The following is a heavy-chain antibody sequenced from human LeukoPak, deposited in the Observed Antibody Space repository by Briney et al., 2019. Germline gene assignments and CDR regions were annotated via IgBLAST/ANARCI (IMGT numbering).Heavy chain of an antibody. J-gene: IGHJ4*02. D-gene: IGHD6-13*01. CDR2: INHSGST. CDR3: ARTSSWYQGNYFDY. V-gene: IGHV4-34*01. Sequence: PSETLSLTCAVYGGSFSGYYWSWIRQPPGKGLEWIGEINHSGSTNYNPSLKSRVTISVDTSKNQFSLKLSSVTAADTAVYYCARTSSWYQGNYFDYWGQGTLVTVSS. CDR1: GGSFSGYY.